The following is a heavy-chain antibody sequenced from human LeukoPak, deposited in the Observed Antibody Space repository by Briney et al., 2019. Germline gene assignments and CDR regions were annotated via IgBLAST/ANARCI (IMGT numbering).Heavy chain of an antibody. V-gene: IGHV1-2*02. D-gene: IGHD5-24*01. CDR2: INPNSGGT. CDR3: ARDGMATIADFDY. Sequence: ASVKVSCKASGYTFTGYYMHWVRQAPGQGLEWMGWINPNSGGTNYAQKFQGRVTMTRDTSISTAYMELSRLRSDDTAVYYCARDGMATIADFDYWGQGTLATVSS. J-gene: IGHJ4*02. CDR1: GYTFTGYY.